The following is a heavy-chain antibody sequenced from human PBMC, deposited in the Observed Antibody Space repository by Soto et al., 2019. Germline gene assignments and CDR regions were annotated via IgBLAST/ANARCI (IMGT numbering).Heavy chain of an antibody. CDR1: GSSLINYD. Sequence: QVQLVESGGGVVQPGRSLRLSCAASGSSLINYDMHWVRQAPGKGLEWVAVMSYDGSRQFYADSVRGRFSVSRDISKSGLYRQMSSLRIEDTAIYYCAKGAWYGSSSSSDSWGQGTPVTVSS. CDR2: MSYDGSRQ. D-gene: IGHD6-6*01. V-gene: IGHV3-30*18. J-gene: IGHJ4*02. CDR3: AKGAWYGSSSSSDS.